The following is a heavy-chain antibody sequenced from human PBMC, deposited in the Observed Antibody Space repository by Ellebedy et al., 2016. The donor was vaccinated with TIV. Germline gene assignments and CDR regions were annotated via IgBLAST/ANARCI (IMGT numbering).Heavy chain of an antibody. Sequence: MPSETLSLPCAVYGGSFRGYYWSWIRQSPGKGLEWVGEINHSGSTNDNPSLKSRVTISVDTSKNQFSLKLSSVTAADTAVYYCARGKGVAGIHKFDSWGQGTLVTVSS. D-gene: IGHD6-19*01. CDR2: INHSGST. J-gene: IGHJ4*02. CDR1: GGSFRGYY. CDR3: ARGKGVAGIHKFDS. V-gene: IGHV4-34*01.